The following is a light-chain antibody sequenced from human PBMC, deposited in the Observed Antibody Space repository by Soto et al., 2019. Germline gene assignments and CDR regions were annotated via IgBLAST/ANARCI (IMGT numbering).Light chain of an antibody. CDR1: QNIRSS. CDR3: QQYDICPPYT. J-gene: IGKJ2*01. V-gene: IGKV3-15*01. CDR2: DAS. Sequence: EVGMTQSPASLSASPGERVTLSFRASQNIRSSLAWYQQRPGQAPRLPIYDASTRATGIPPRFSGGGSGTEFTVIISSLQSEDFAIYYCQQYDICPPYTFGQGTNVDIK.